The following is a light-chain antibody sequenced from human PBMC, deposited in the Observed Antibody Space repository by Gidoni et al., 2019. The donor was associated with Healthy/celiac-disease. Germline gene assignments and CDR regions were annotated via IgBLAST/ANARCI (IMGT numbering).Light chain of an antibody. CDR2: AAS. V-gene: IGKV1-39*01. J-gene: IGKJ4*01. CDR3: QQSYSTPPLT. CDR1: QSISSY. Sequence: DIQMTQSPSSLSASVGDRVTITCRASQSISSYLNWYQQTPGKAPKLLIYAASSLQSGVPSRFSGGGSGTDFTLTISSLQPEDFATYYCQQSYSTPPLTFGGGTKVEIK.